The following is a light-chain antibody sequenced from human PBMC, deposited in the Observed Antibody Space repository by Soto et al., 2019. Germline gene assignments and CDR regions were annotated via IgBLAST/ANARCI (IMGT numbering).Light chain of an antibody. CDR3: QQFDNLPLT. Sequence: DIQMTQSPSSLSASVGDRVTITCQASQDISNYLNWYQQKPGKAPKILIYDASVLEAGVPSRFSGGGSVTHFTLPISSLQAEDVATYYCQQFDNLPLTFGGGTKVEIK. CDR1: QDISNY. V-gene: IGKV1-33*01. CDR2: DAS. J-gene: IGKJ4*01.